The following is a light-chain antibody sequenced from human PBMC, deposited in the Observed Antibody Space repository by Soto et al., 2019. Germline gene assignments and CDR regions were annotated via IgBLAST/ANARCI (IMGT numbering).Light chain of an antibody. CDR3: LQDYNSPRT. J-gene: IGKJ1*01. CDR1: QGIRND. V-gene: IGKV1-6*01. CDR2: AAS. Sequence: AIPMTQSPSSLSASVGDRVTITCRASQGIRNDLNWYQQKPGKAPKLLIYAASSLQSGVPSKFSGSGSGTDFPLTTSSLQPEDFANYYVLQDYNSPRTFGQGTKLEIK.